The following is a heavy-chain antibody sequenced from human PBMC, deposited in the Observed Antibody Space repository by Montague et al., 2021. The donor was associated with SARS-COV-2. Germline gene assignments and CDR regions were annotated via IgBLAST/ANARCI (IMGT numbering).Heavy chain of an antibody. CDR2: IYHSGNT. CDR1: GGSFSTYY. V-gene: IGHV4-34*01. CDR3: AGDFWSNYYINYYYGMDV. Sequence: SETLSLTCAVYGGSFSTYYWSWIRKSPGKGLEWIGNIYHSGNTNYNPSLKSRVSISVDTSKNQFSLKLSSVTAADTAVYYCAGDFWSNYYINYYYGMDVWGQGTTVTVSS. J-gene: IGHJ6*02. D-gene: IGHD3-3*01.